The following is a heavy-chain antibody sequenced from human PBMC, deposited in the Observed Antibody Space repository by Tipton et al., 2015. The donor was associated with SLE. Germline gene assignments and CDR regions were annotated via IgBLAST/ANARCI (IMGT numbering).Heavy chain of an antibody. J-gene: IGHJ4*02. CDR3: ARDLAARGGHYFDY. Sequence: TLSLTCAVYGGSFSGYYWSWIRRPPGKGLEWIGEINHSGSTNYNPSLKSRVTISVDTSKNQFSLKLSSVTAADTAVYYCARDLAARGGHYFDYWGQGTLVTVSS. CDR1: GGSFSGYY. CDR2: INHSGST. D-gene: IGHD6-6*01. V-gene: IGHV4-34*01.